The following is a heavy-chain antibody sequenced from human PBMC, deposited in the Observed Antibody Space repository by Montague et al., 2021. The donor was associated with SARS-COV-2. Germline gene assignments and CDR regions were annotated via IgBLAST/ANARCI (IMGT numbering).Heavy chain of an antibody. D-gene: IGHD6-13*01. V-gene: IGHV4-59*01. CDR2: VYYTGDT. CDR3: ARSVAAAGPGSFDI. Sequence: SETLSLTCSVSGASSRTYYRNWIRQAPGKGLEWIGYVYYTGDTNYNPSLRGRATISLDASEAQFSLNLHSMTAADTAVYYCARSVAAAGPGSFDIWGQGTRVTVSS. CDR1: GASSRTYY. J-gene: IGHJ3*02.